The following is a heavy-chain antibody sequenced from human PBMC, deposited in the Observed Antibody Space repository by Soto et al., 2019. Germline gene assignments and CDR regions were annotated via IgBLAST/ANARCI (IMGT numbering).Heavy chain of an antibody. J-gene: IGHJ4*02. D-gene: IGHD3-16*01. CDR2: ISRTSNYI. V-gene: IGHV3-21*01. CDR3: ASGVSGLVSPVIGGY. Sequence: EVQVVESGGGLVKPGGSLTLSCAGSGFTFSSYSMNWVRQAPGKGLEWVSSISRTSNYIYYTDSVKGRFTISRDNAKNSIYLQMNSLRAEDTATHYCASGVSGLVSPVIGGYWGQGTLVTVSS. CDR1: GFTFSSYS.